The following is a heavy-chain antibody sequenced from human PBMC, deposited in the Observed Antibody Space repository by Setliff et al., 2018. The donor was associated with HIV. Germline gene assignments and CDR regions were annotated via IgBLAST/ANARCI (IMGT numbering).Heavy chain of an antibody. CDR3: AKDYYDFVWGSSLAY. CDR1: GFTFSTYW. Sequence: GGSLRLSCAGTGFTFSTYWMSWVRQAPGKGLEWVANINQDGATKYYVDSVRGRFTISRDNAKNSVFLQMNSLRAEDTAVYYCAKDYYDFVWGSSLAYWGQGTLVTVSS. J-gene: IGHJ4*02. CDR2: INQDGATK. V-gene: IGHV3-7*03. D-gene: IGHD3-16*01.